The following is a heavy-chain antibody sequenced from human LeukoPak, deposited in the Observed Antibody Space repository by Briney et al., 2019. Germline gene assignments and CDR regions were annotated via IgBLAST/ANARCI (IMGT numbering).Heavy chain of an antibody. Sequence: ASVKVSCKASGYTFTSYGISWVRHAPGQGLEWMGWISAYNGNTNYAQKLQGRVTMTTDTSTSTAYMELRSLRSDDTAVYYCARAIRRGYSYGALDYWGQGTLVTVSS. V-gene: IGHV1-18*01. J-gene: IGHJ4*02. CDR1: GYTFTSYG. CDR3: ARAIRRGYSYGALDY. D-gene: IGHD5-18*01. CDR2: ISAYNGNT.